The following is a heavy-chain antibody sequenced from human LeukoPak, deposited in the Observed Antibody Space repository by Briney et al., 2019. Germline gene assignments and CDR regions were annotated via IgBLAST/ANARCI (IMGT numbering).Heavy chain of an antibody. CDR1: GFTFSSYW. V-gene: IGHV3-7*03. D-gene: IGHD3-22*01. CDR2: INHNGNVN. CDR3: ARGAYYYED. J-gene: IGHJ4*02. Sequence: PGGSLRLSCAASGFTFSSYWMNWARQAPGKGLEWVASINHNGNVNYYVDSVKGRFTISRDNAKNSLYLQMSNLRAEDTAVYYCARGAYYYEDWGQGTLVTVSS.